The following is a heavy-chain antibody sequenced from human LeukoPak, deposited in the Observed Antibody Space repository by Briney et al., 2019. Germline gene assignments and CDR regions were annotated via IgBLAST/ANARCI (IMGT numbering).Heavy chain of an antibody. V-gene: IGHV4-34*01. J-gene: IGHJ3*02. CDR2: INHSGST. D-gene: IGHD2-2*01. Sequence: PSETLSLTCAVYGGSFSGYYWSWIRQPPGKGLEWIGEINHSGSTNYNPSLKSRVTISVDTSKNQFSLKLSSVTAADTAVYYCASLWPYQLSAFDIWGQWTMVTVSS. CDR3: ASLWPYQLSAFDI. CDR1: GGSFSGYY.